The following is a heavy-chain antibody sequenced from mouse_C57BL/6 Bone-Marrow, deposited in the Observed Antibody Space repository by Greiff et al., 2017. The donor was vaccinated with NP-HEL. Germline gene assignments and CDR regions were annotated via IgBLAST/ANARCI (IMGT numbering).Heavy chain of an antibody. V-gene: IGHV1-54*01. CDR1: GYAFTNYL. D-gene: IGHD1-1*01. CDR2: INPGSGGT. Sequence: QVQLKQSGAELVRPGTSVKVSCKASGYAFTNYLIEWVKQRPGQGLEWIGVINPGSGGTNYNEKFKGKATLTPDNSSSTAYMQLSSLTSEDSAVYYCARRGATEYWGQGTTLTVSS. J-gene: IGHJ2*01. CDR3: ARRGATEY.